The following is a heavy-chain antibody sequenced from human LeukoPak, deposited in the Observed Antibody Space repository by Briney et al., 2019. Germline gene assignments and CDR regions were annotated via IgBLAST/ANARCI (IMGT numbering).Heavy chain of an antibody. CDR3: TRGPSGRSVFDV. Sequence: GGSLRLSCEASRFTVSSKWLHWVRQAPGKGLAWVSRIRGDVSSATYAASVKGRFSVSTDSAKNTVHLQMNSLRVEDTGVYYCTRGPSGRSVFDVWGQGTVVTVSS. V-gene: IGHV3-74*03. D-gene: IGHD1-26*01. CDR2: IRGDVSSA. J-gene: IGHJ3*01. CDR1: RFTVSSKW.